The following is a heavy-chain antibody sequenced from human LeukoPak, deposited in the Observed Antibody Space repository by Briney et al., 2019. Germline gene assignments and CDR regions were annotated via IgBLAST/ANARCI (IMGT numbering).Heavy chain of an antibody. Sequence: GGSLRLSCAASGFTFSSYAMSWVRQAPGKGLEWVSAISGSGGSTYYADSVKGRFTISRDNSKNTLYLQMNSPRAEDTAVYYCARASYYDILTGYYGPSDYWGQGTLVTVSS. CDR2: ISGSGGST. CDR3: ARASYYDILTGYYGPSDY. CDR1: GFTFSSYA. D-gene: IGHD3-9*01. J-gene: IGHJ4*02. V-gene: IGHV3-23*01.